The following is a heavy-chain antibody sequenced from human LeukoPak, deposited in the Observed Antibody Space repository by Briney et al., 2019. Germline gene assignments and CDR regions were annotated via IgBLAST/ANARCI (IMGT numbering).Heavy chain of an antibody. Sequence: PGGSLRLSCAASGFTFSTYWMIWVRQAPGKGLEWVANIKEDGSEKYYVDPVKGRFTISRDNAKNSLYLQMNSLRVEDTAVCYCARAPYGENYWGQGTLVTVSS. J-gene: IGHJ4*02. CDR2: IKEDGSEK. V-gene: IGHV3-7*01. CDR3: ARAPYGENY. CDR1: GFTFSTYW. D-gene: IGHD4-17*01.